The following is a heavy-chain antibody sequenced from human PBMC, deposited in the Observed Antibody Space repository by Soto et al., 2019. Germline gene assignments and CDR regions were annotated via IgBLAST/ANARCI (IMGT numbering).Heavy chain of an antibody. CDR1: GFTFSSYW. CDR3: ARDLANVDTARWPFNY. CDR2: INSDGSST. D-gene: IGHD5-18*01. J-gene: IGHJ4*02. V-gene: IGHV3-74*01. Sequence: GGSLRLSCAASGFTFSSYWMHWVRQAPGKGLVWVSRINSDGSSTSYADSVKGRFTISRDNSKNTLYLQMNSLRAEDTAVYYCARDLANVDTARWPFNYWGQGTLVTVSS.